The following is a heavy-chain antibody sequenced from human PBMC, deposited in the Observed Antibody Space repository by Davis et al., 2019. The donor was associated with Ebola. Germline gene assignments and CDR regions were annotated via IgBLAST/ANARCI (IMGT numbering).Heavy chain of an antibody. D-gene: IGHD5-24*01. CDR3: AREWQNYYSY. J-gene: IGHJ4*02. CDR2: INAANGNT. CDR1: GYTFPSYP. V-gene: IGHV1-3*01. Sequence: ASVKVSCKTSGYTFPSYPIHWVRQAPGQRLEWMGWINAANGNTRYSQSFQGRVTITRDTSTRTAYLEVTNLTSEDTAIYYCAREWQNYYSYWGQGTLVTVSS.